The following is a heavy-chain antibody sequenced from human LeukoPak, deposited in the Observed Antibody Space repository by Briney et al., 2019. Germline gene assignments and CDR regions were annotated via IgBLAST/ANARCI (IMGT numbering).Heavy chain of an antibody. CDR3: ARGLQDDILTGVSWFDP. J-gene: IGHJ5*02. D-gene: IGHD3-9*01. CDR1: GFTFSSYT. Sequence: GRSLRLSCAASGFTFSSYTMHWVRQAPGKGLEWVAVISYDGSNKYCADSVKGRFTVSRDNSKNTLYLQMNSLRAEDTAVYYCARGLQDDILTGVSWFDPWGQGTLVTVSS. V-gene: IGHV3-30*04. CDR2: ISYDGSNK.